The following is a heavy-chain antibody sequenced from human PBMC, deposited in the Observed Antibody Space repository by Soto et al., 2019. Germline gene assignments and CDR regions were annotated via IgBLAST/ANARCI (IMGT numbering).Heavy chain of an antibody. J-gene: IGHJ3*02. CDR2: ISGSLNSA. CDR1: GLTFRDYA. Sequence: EVRLLESGGGLGQPGGSLRLSCAASGLTFRDYAMSWVRQAPGKGLEWVSTISGSLNSAFYADSVKGRFTISRDTSNNTLYLQMNNLRAEDTAVYFGAKDSGLPVFGGLIHALDIWGQGTLVTVSS. D-gene: IGHD3-3*01. V-gene: IGHV3-23*01. CDR3: AKDSGLPVFGGLIHALDI.